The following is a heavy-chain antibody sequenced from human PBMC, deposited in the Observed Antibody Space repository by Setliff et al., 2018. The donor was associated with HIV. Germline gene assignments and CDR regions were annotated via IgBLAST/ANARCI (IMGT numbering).Heavy chain of an antibody. CDR3: ASPDPLIGVSHYDSSGYRRNYYYYYGMDV. J-gene: IGHJ6*02. CDR2: INTNTGNP. D-gene: IGHD3-22*01. CDR1: GYTFTSYA. V-gene: IGHV7-4-1*02. Sequence: ASVKVSCKASGYTFTSYAMNWVRQAPGQGLEWMGWINTNTGNPTYAQGFTGRFVFSLDTSVSTAYLQISSLKAEDTAVYYCASPDPLIGVSHYDSSGYRRNYYYYYGMDVWGQGTTGTVSS.